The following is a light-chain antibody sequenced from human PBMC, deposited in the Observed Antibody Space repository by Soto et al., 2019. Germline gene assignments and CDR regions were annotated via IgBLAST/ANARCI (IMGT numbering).Light chain of an antibody. J-gene: IGKJ5*01. CDR1: QSTSRW. CDR2: DAS. V-gene: IGKV1-5*01. CDR3: QQYNTYST. Sequence: DIQMTQSPSTLSASVGDRVTITCRASQSTSRWLAWYQQKPGKAPQALIYDASSLKSGVPSRFSGNGSGTEFTLTISSLQPDDFATYYCQQYNTYSTFGQGTRLEI.